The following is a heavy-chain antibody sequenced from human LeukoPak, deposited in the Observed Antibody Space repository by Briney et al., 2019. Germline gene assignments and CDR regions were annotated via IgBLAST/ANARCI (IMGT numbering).Heavy chain of an antibody. J-gene: IGHJ4*02. CDR2: IKTKTDGGTT. V-gene: IGHV3-15*01. D-gene: IGHD3-10*01. CDR3: TTDYGSGSYRYFNY. CDR1: GFTFSNAW. Sequence: GGSLRLSCAASGFTFSNAWMSWVRQAPGKGLEWVGRIKTKTDGGTTDYAAPVKGRFTISRDDSKNTLYLQMNSLKTEDTALYHCTTDYGSGSYRYFNYWGQGSLVTVSS.